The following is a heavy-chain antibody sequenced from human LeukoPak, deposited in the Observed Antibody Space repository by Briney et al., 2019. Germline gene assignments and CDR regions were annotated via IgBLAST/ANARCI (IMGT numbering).Heavy chain of an antibody. CDR1: GFTFDDYG. J-gene: IGHJ6*02. D-gene: IGHD3-22*01. CDR2: INWNGGST. Sequence: GGSLRLSCAASGFTFDDYGMSWVRQAPGKGLEWVPGINWNGGSTGYADSVKGRFTISRDNAKNSLYLQMNSLRAEDTALYYCARELYDYYDSSGYYGMDVWGQGTTVTVSS. CDR3: ARELYDYYDSSGYYGMDV. V-gene: IGHV3-20*04.